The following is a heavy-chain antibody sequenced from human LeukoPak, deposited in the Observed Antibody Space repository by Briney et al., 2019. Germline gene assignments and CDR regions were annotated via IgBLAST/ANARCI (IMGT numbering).Heavy chain of an antibody. V-gene: IGHV3-30*04. D-gene: IGHD3-10*01. CDR3: AKDRHFEGSGSSTWEWDV. Sequence: GRSLRLSCAASGFTFSSYAMHWVRQAPGKGLEWVAVISYDGSNKYYADSVKGRFTISRDKSKNTLSLQMNILRAEDTAVYYCAKDRHFEGSGSSTWEWDVWGKGTTVTISS. CDR1: GFTFSSYA. CDR2: ISYDGSNK. J-gene: IGHJ6*04.